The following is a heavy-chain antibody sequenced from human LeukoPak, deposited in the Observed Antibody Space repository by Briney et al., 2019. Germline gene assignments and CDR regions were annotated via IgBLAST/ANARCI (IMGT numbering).Heavy chain of an antibody. D-gene: IGHD3-22*01. V-gene: IGHV1-69*13. Sequence: SVKVSCTASGGTFSSYAISWVRQAPGQGLEWMGGIIPIFGTANYAQKFQGRVTITADESTSTAYMELSSLRSEDTAVYYCARVRTMIVASPQYYGMDVWGQGTTVTVSS. J-gene: IGHJ6*02. CDR2: IIPIFGTA. CDR3: ARVRTMIVASPQYYGMDV. CDR1: GGTFSSYA.